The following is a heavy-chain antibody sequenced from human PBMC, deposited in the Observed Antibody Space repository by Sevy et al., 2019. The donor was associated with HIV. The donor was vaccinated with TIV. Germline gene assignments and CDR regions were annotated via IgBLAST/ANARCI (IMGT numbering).Heavy chain of an antibody. CDR1: GFTFSGSD. CDR2: IKSKANSYAT. V-gene: IGHV3-73*01. J-gene: IGHJ3*01. Sequence: GGSLRLSCAASGFTFSGSDMHWVRQASGKGLEWVGRIKSKANSYATAYAASVKGRFTISRDDSKNTADLQMNSLKSEDTAVYYCTSRAFDVWGQGTMVTVSS. CDR3: TSRAFDV.